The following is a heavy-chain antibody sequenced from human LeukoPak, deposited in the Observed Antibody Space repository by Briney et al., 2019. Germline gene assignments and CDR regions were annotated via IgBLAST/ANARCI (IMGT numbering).Heavy chain of an antibody. CDR2: IYPGDSDT. J-gene: IGHJ4*02. Sequence: GESLKISFKGSVYNFNTYFIGWVRQMPGKGLEWMGIIYPGDSDTRYSPSFQSQFTISADKSISTAYLQWSSLKASDTAMYYCARQETGSVGSYWGQGTLVTVSS. CDR1: VYNFNTYF. V-gene: IGHV5-51*01. D-gene: IGHD3-10*01. CDR3: ARQETGSVGSY.